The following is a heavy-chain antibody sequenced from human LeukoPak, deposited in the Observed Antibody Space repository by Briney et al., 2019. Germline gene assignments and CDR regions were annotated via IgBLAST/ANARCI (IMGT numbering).Heavy chain of an antibody. J-gene: IGHJ3*02. CDR1: GGSISSYY. CDR3: ASGRGLYSFYAFDI. D-gene: IGHD5-18*01. Sequence: SDTLSLTCTVSGGSISSYYWIWIRQPPGKGLEGLGYIYYSGSTNYSPSLKSRVTLSVDTSKHKFSLKLSSVTAADTAVYYCASGRGLYSFYAFDIWGQGTMVTVCS. V-gene: IGHV4-59*07. CDR2: IYYSGST.